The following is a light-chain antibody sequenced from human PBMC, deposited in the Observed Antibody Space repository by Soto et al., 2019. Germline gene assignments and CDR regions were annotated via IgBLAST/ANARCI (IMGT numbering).Light chain of an antibody. CDR1: QSVSSSY. V-gene: IGKV3-20*01. CDR2: GAS. J-gene: IGKJ2*01. CDR3: QQYGSPPYT. Sequence: EIVLTRSPGTLSLSPGERATLSCRTSQSVSSSYLAWYQQKPGQAPRLLIYGASSRATGIPERFSGSGSGTDFTLTISSLDPEECAVYYCQQYGSPPYTFGQGTKLEIK.